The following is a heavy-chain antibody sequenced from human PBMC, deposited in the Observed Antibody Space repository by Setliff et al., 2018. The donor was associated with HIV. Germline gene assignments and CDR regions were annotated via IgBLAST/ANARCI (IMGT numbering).Heavy chain of an antibody. Sequence: GGSLRLSCAASGFTFSSHAMSWVRQAPGKGLEWVSAISGSGGSTYYADSVKGRFTISRDNSKNTLYLQMNSLRAEDTAIYYCVRDTTSGWMLTSWGQGTLVTVSS. CDR2: ISGSGGST. V-gene: IGHV3-23*01. CDR1: GFTFSSHA. D-gene: IGHD6-25*01. J-gene: IGHJ4*02. CDR3: VRDTTSGWMLTS.